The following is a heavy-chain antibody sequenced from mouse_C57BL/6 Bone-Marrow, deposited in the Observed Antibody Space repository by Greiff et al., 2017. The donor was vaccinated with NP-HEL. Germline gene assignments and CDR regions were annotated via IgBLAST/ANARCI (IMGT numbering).Heavy chain of an antibody. J-gene: IGHJ4*01. CDR2: INSDGGST. CDR3: ARQGYGNYAMDY. CDR1: EYAFPSHD. D-gene: IGHD2-10*02. Sequence: EVNVVESGGGLVQPGESLKLSCESNEYAFPSHDMSWVRQTPEKRLELVAAINSDGGSTYYPDTMERRFIISRDNTKKTLYLQMSSLRSEDTALYYCARQGYGNYAMDYWGQGTSVTVSS. V-gene: IGHV5-2*01.